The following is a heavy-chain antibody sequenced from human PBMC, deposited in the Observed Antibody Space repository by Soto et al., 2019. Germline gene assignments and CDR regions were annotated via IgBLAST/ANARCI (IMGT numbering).Heavy chain of an antibody. Sequence: SVKVSCKASGGTFSRYTFTWVRQAPGQGLEWMGRIIPILDIPNYAQNFQGRVTITADKSTSTAYMELSSLRSDDTAVYYCARDRTRFGVVDGFDPWGQGTLVTVSS. CDR2: IIPILDIP. J-gene: IGHJ5*02. CDR3: ARDRTRFGVVDGFDP. D-gene: IGHD3-3*01. CDR1: GGTFSRYT. V-gene: IGHV1-69*04.